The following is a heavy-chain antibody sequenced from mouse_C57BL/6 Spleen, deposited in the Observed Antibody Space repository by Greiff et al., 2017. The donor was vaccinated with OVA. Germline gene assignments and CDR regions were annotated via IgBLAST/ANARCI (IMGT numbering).Heavy chain of an antibody. CDR3: ARGGAYDYDDGVYAMDY. D-gene: IGHD2-4*01. Sequence: VQLQESGPELVKPGASVKISCKASGYAFSSSWMNWVKQRPGKGLEWIGRIYPGDGDTNYNGKFKGKATLTADKSSSTAYMQLSSLTSEDSAVYFCARGGAYDYDDGVYAMDYWGQGTSVTVSS. CDR2: IYPGDGDT. J-gene: IGHJ4*01. V-gene: IGHV1-82*01. CDR1: GYAFSSSW.